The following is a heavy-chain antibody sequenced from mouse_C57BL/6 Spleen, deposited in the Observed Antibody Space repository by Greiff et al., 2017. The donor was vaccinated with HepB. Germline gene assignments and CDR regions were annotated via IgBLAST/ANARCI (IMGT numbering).Heavy chain of an antibody. D-gene: IGHD2-1*01. Sequence: VQLQQPGAELVKPGASVKLSCKASGYTFTSYWMQWVKQRPGQGLEWIGEIDPSDSYTNYNQKVKGKATLTVDTSSSTAYMQLSSLTSEDSAVYYCAGGNPYAMDYWGQGTSVTVSS. CDR3: AGGNPYAMDY. CDR1: GYTFTSYW. CDR2: IDPSDSYT. V-gene: IGHV1-50*01. J-gene: IGHJ4*01.